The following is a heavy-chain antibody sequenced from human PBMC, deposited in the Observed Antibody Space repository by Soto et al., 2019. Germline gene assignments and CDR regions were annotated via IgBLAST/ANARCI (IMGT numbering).Heavy chain of an antibody. CDR3: ARGPWASSEYYFDS. CDR2: ITTYNGNT. CDR1: GYSFTSYG. Sequence: QVQLVQSGAEVMKPGASVKVSCRASGYSFTSYGISWVRQAPGQGLEWLGWITTYNGNTDYAHNLRGRVTMTTDTSTSTVYMEMRSLRSDDTAVYYCARGPWASSEYYFDSWGQGTLVTVSS. J-gene: IGHJ4*02. D-gene: IGHD6-19*01. V-gene: IGHV1-18*01.